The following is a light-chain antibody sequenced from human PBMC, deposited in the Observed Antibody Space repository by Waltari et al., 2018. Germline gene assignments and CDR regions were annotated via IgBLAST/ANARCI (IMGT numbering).Light chain of an antibody. CDR3: YAAADNNLGV. J-gene: IGLJ2*01. Sequence: SFELTQTSSLSVSPGQTVRISCSGDVFAHKYARWFQQKPGQAPVLIIFRDTERPSGIPERFSGSSSGTTATLIIRGAQVEDEGDYYCYAAADNNLGVFGGGTKVTVL. CDR1: VFAHKY. CDR2: RDT. V-gene: IGLV3-27*01.